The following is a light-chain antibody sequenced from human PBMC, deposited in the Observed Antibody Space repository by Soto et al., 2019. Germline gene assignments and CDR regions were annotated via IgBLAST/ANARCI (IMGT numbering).Light chain of an antibody. CDR2: GAS. J-gene: IGKJ1*01. Sequence: EIVMTQSPATLSVSPGERATLSCRASQSVSSNFAWYQQKPGQAPRLLIDGASTRATGIPARFSGSGSGTEFTRTISRLQSEDFAVYYCQQYNNWPHLWTGGQETKVEIQ. CDR3: QQYNNWPHLWT. V-gene: IGKV3-15*01. CDR1: QSVSSN.